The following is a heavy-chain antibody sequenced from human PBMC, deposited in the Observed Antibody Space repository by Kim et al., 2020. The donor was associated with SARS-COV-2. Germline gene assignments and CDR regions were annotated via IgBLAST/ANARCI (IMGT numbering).Heavy chain of an antibody. V-gene: IGHV1-18*01. J-gene: IGHJ2*01. CDR3: ARKFSLAADDWYFDV. CDR2: ISAYNGNT. D-gene: IGHD6-13*01. CDR1: GYTFTSYG. Sequence: ASVKVSCKASGYTFTSYGISWVRQAPGQGPEWMGWISAYNGNTNYAQKLQGRVTMNTDTSTSTAYMELRSLRSDDTAVYYCARKFSLAADDWYFDVWGRGTLVTVPS.